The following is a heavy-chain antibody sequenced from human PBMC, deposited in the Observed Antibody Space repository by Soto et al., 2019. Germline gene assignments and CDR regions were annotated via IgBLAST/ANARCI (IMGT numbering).Heavy chain of an antibody. CDR3: ARGIIAAAGPLDYYYGMDV. CDR2: IYWDDDK. Sequence: QITLKESGPTLVKPTQTLTLTCTFSGFSLSTSGVGVGWIRQPPGKALEWLALIYWDDDKRYSPSLKSRLTITKDTXXNXVXXTMTNMDPVDTATYYCARGIIAAAGPLDYYYGMDVWGQGTTVTVSS. J-gene: IGHJ6*02. CDR1: GFSLSTSGVG. V-gene: IGHV2-5*02. D-gene: IGHD6-13*01.